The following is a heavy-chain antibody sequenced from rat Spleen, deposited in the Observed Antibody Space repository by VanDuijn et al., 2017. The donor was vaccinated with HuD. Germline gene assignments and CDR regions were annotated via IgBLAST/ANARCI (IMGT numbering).Heavy chain of an antibody. V-gene: IGHV5-29*01. CDR2: ISYDGSST. CDR1: GFTFSRSA. Sequence: EVQLVESGGGLVQPGRSLKLSCAASGFTFSRSAMAWVRQAPTKGLEWVATISYDGSSTYYRDSVKGRFTISRDNAKSTLYLQMDSLRSEDTATYYCARRGVYYGFTFDYWGQGVMVTVSP. J-gene: IGHJ2*01. D-gene: IGHD1-6*01. CDR3: ARRGVYYGFTFDY.